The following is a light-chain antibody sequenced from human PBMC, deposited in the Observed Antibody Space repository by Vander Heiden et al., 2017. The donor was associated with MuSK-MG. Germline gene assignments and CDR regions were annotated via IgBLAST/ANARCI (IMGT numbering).Light chain of an antibody. CDR3: QQYGSSPRVT. CDR2: GAS. CDR1: QSVSSSY. Sequence: EIVLTQSPGTLSLSPRERATLPCRARQSVSSSYLAWYQQKPGQAPRLLIYGASSRATGIPDRFSGSGSGTDFTLTISRLEPEDFAVYYCQQYGSSPRVTFGPGTKVDIK. J-gene: IGKJ3*01. V-gene: IGKV3-20*01.